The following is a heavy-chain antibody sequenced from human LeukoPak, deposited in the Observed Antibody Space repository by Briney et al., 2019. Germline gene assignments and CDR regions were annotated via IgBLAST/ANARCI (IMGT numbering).Heavy chain of an antibody. CDR3: ARDLYDSSESAFDI. D-gene: IGHD3-22*01. J-gene: IGHJ3*02. Sequence: GGSLRLSCVASGFTFSDYYMSWIRQAPGKGLEWVSYISSSSDYTNYADSVRGRFTISRDNAKNSLYLQMNSLRAEDTAVYYCARDLYDSSESAFDIWGQGTMVTVSS. CDR2: ISSSSDYT. CDR1: GFTFSDYY. V-gene: IGHV3-11*06.